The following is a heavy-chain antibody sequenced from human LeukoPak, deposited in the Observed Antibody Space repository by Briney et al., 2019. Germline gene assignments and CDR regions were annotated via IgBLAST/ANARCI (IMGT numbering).Heavy chain of an antibody. V-gene: IGHV4-38-2*02. D-gene: IGHD4-11*01. CDR2: IYHSGST. J-gene: IGHJ5*02. CDR3: ARVDSNYVELSNWFDP. CDR1: GYSISSGYY. Sequence: SETLSLTCTVSGYSISSGYYWGWIRQPPGKGLEWIGSIYHSGSTYYNPSLKSRVTISVDTSKNQFSLKRSSVTAADTAVYYCARVDSNYVELSNWFDPWGQGTLVTVSS.